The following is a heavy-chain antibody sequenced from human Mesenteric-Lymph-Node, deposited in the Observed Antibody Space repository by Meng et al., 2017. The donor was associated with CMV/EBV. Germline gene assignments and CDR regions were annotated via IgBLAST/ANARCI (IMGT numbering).Heavy chain of an antibody. Sequence: GSLRLSCTVSGGSIRSSSYYWGWIRQPPEKGLEWIGSIYYSGSSNSNPSLKSRVTISVDTSKNQFSLTLSSVTAADTAVYYCATTLSSSGSYTNYANWGQGTLVTVSS. CDR3: ATTLSSSGSYTNYAN. J-gene: IGHJ4*02. CDR2: IYYSGSS. D-gene: IGHD3-10*01. V-gene: IGHV4-39*07. CDR1: GGSIRSSSYY.